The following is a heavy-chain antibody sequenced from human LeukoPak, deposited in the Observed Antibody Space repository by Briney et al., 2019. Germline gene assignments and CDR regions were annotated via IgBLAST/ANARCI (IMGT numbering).Heavy chain of an antibody. CDR2: MNGEGTTI. CDR3: ATARNFRFEY. V-gene: IGHV3-74*01. Sequence: GGSLRLSCVGSGFSLSDYWMHWVRQAPGKGLMWVSRMNGEGTTIDYADSVKGRFTVSRDYAKNTLFLQMNNLRTEDTALYFCATARNFRFEYWGQGSLVIVSA. J-gene: IGHJ4*02. CDR1: GFSLSDYW.